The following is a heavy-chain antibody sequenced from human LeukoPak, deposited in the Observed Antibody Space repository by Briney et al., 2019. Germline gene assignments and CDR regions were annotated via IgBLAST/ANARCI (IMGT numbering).Heavy chain of an antibody. D-gene: IGHD6-19*01. CDR1: GFTFSSYA. J-gene: IGHJ5*02. CDR3: ARGPKAQKQWLFSLFDP. V-gene: IGHV3-30*04. CDR2: TSSDGRQR. Sequence: GGSLRLSCAGSGFTFSSYAMHWVRQAPGKGLEWVAITSSDGRQRYYADSVKDRFTISGDNSKNTLYLQMNSLTTEDTAVYYCARGPKAQKQWLFSLFDPWGQGTLVTVSS.